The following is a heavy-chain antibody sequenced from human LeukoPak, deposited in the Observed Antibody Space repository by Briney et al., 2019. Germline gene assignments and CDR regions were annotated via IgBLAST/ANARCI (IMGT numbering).Heavy chain of an antibody. D-gene: IGHD6-19*01. V-gene: IGHV1-2*02. J-gene: IGHJ4*02. Sequence: ASVKVSCKASGYTFTGYYMHWVRQAPGQGLEWMGWINPNSGGTNYAQKFQGRVTMTRDTSISTAYMELSRLGSDDTAVYYCARDPGVAVAVTGEYYFDYWGQGTLVTVSS. CDR3: ARDPGVAVAVTGEYYFDY. CDR1: GYTFTGYY. CDR2: INPNSGGT.